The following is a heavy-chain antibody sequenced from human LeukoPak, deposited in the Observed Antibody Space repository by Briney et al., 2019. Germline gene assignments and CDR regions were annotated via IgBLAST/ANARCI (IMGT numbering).Heavy chain of an antibody. CDR3: AREDIAVQAFDN. CDR2: IWYDGSNK. V-gene: IGHV3-33*01. J-gene: IGHJ4*02. D-gene: IGHD6-19*01. Sequence: GGSLRLSCAASGFTFSSCGMHWVRQAPGKGLEWGAVIWYDGSNKYYADSVKGRFTISRDNSKNTLYLQMNSLRAEDTAVYYCAREDIAVQAFDNWGQGTLVTVSS. CDR1: GFTFSSCG.